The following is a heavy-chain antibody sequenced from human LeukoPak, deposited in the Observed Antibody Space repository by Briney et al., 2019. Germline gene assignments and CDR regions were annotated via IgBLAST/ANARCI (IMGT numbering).Heavy chain of an antibody. CDR2: IWYDGSNK. J-gene: IGHJ4*02. CDR3: AREGPRGNSQFDY. D-gene: IGHD2/OR15-2a*01. CDR1: GFTFSSYG. V-gene: IGHV3-33*01. Sequence: PGRSLRLSCAASGFTFSSYGMHWVRQAPGKGLEWAALIWYDGSNKYYTDSVKGRLTISRDNSKNTLYLQMNSLRAEDTAVYYCAREGPRGNSQFDYWGQGTLVTVFS.